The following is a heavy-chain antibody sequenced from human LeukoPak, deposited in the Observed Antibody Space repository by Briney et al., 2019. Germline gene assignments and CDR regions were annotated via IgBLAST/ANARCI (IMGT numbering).Heavy chain of an antibody. CDR2: INHSGST. V-gene: IGHV4-34*01. CDR1: GGSFSGYY. Sequence: TASETLSLTCAVYGGSFSGYYWSWIRQPPGKGLEWIGEINHSGSTNYNPSLKSRVTISVDTSKNQFSLKLSSVTAADTAVYYCARVRYSYGPFDYWGQGTLVTVSS. J-gene: IGHJ4*02. CDR3: ARVRYSYGPFDY. D-gene: IGHD5-18*01.